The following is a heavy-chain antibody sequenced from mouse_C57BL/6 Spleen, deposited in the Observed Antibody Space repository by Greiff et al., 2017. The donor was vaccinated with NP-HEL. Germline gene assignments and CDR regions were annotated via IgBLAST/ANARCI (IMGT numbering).Heavy chain of an antibody. CDR3: ARYGYGAAWFAY. CDR2: IYPGSGST. J-gene: IGHJ3*01. CDR1: GYTFTSYW. Sequence: VQLQQPGAELVKPGASVKMSCKASGYTFTSYWITWVKQRPGQGLEWIGDIYPGSGSTNYNEKFKSKATLTVDTSSSTAYMQLSSLTSEDSAVYYCARYGYGAAWFAYWGQGTLVTVSA. D-gene: IGHD2-2*01. V-gene: IGHV1-55*01.